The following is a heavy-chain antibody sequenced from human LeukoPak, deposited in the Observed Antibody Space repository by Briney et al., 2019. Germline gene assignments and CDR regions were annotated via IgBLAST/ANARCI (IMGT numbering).Heavy chain of an antibody. Sequence: GGSLRLSCAASGFTFSSYAMSWVRQAPGKGLEWVSAISGSGGSTYYADSVKGRFTISRHNSKNTLYLQMNSLRAEDTAVYYCAKGGFNRIQLWFNYWGQGTLVTVSS. D-gene: IGHD5-18*01. J-gene: IGHJ4*02. CDR1: GFTFSSYA. CDR3: AKGGFNRIQLWFNY. CDR2: ISGSGGST. V-gene: IGHV3-23*01.